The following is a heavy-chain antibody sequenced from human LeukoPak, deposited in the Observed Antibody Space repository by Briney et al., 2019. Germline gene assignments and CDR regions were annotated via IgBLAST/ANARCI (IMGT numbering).Heavy chain of an antibody. CDR1: GFIFSDYY. CDR3: ARRGFQLVYDY. D-gene: IGHD2-2*02. V-gene: IGHV3-11*04. Sequence: LSXAASGFIFSDYYMSWVRQAPXXXXXWLSYIDLSGNVKYYVDSVKGRFTISRDNAKNSLHLQMDSLRAEDTAVYYCARRGFQLVYDYWGQGILVTVSS. CDR2: IDLSGNVK. J-gene: IGHJ4*02.